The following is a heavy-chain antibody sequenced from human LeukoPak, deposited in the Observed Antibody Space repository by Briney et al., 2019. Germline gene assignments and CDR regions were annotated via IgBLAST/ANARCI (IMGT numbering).Heavy chain of an antibody. J-gene: IGHJ6*02. Sequence: GGSLRLSCAASGFTFSSYAMHWVRQAPGKGLEWVAVISYDGSNKYYADSVKGRFTISRDNSKNTLYLQMNSLRAEDTAVYYCARFVVGYYGMDVWGQGTTVTVSS. D-gene: IGHD2-21*01. CDR3: ARFVVGYYGMDV. CDR2: ISYDGSNK. CDR1: GFTFSSYA. V-gene: IGHV3-30-3*01.